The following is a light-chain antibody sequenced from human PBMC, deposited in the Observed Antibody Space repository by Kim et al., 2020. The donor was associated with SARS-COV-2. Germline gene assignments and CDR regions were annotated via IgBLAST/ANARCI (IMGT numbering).Light chain of an antibody. CDR1: QGIRDD. CDR2: AAS. V-gene: IGKV1-6*01. CDR3: LKDYSYPIT. J-gene: IGKJ5*01. Sequence: AIQMTQSPSSLSASVGDRVTFTCRASQGIRDDVGWYQQKSGKAPKLLISAASNLPSGVPSRFSGSGSGTDFTLTISSLQPEDSATYNCLKDYSYPITFGEGTRLGIK.